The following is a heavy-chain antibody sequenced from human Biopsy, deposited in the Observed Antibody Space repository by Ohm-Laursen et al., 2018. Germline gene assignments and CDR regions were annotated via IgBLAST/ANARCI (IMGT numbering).Heavy chain of an antibody. V-gene: IGHV3-9*01. CDR3: AKGQAPDGYNYAFDI. J-gene: IGHJ3*02. D-gene: IGHD5-24*01. Sequence: SLRLSCSASGFNFDDFTMHWVRQTPGKGLEWVSGISWNSGRIAYADSVKGRFTISRDNAKNSLYLQMNSLRAEDTALYYCAKGQAPDGYNYAFDIWGQGTMLTVSS. CDR1: GFNFDDFT. CDR2: ISWNSGRI.